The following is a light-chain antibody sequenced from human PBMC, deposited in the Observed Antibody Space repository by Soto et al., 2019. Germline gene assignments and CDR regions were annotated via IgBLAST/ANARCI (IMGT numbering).Light chain of an antibody. J-gene: IGKJ3*01. V-gene: IGKV3-20*01. CDR2: AAS. CDR3: QLYDASPLT. Sequence: EIALTQSPGTLSLSPGERATLSCRASQTLSTNSLAWYQQRLGQTPRLLIYAASTRDTDIPDRFNGSGSGTDFALTISRLEPEDFALYYCQLYDASPLTFGPGTKVDVK. CDR1: QTLSTNS.